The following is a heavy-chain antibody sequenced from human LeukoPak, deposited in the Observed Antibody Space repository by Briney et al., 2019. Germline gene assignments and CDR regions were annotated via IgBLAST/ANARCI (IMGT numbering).Heavy chain of an antibody. D-gene: IGHD6-19*01. CDR3: ARAVAGTDEIDS. Sequence: GGSLRLSCAGSGFSFSSYDMLWVRQATGKSLEWVSAIGSGGDTYYAGSVKGRFTISRESAKNSFYLQMNSLSAGDTAVYFCARAVAGTDEIDSWGQGTLVTVSS. V-gene: IGHV3-13*01. CDR2: IGSGGDT. CDR1: GFSFSSYD. J-gene: IGHJ4*02.